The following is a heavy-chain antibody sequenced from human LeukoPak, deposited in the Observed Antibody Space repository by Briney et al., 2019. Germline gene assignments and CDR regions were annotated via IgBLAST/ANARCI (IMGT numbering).Heavy chain of an antibody. V-gene: IGHV3-33*01. CDR3: ARGVVGATTGWYFDL. CDR1: GFTFSNYG. D-gene: IGHD1-26*01. CDR2: IWSDESNK. J-gene: IGHJ2*01. Sequence: GGSLRLSCAASGFTFSNYGMHWVRQAPGKGMEWVAVIWSDESNKYYADSVKGRFTISRDNFKNTLYLHMNRLRAEDTTVYYCARGVVGATTGWYFDLWGRGTLVTVSS.